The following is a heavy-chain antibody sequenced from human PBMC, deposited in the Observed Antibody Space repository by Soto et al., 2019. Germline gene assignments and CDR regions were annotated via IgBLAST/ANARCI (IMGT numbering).Heavy chain of an antibody. V-gene: IGHV1-2*02. CDR3: ATSSDWSPLLYC. J-gene: IGHJ4*02. CDR1: QYTFTNFY. CDR2: INNGGGT. Sequence: ASVKVSCKASQYTFTNFYLHWVRQAPGQRPEWMGWINNGGGTIYAQKFQGRLTMTRDTSITTAYMGLSRLSSDDTAFYCCATSSDWSPLLYCWGKESLVTVSS. D-gene: IGHD6-19*01.